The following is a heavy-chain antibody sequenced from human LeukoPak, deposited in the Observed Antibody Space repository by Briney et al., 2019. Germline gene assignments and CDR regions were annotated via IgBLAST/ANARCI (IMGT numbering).Heavy chain of an antibody. V-gene: IGHV3-23*01. CDR2: VSGGGGSTGTT. Sequence: GGSLRLSCAASGFTFNTYAMTWVRQAPGKGLEWVSTVSGGGGSTGTTYYADSVKGRFTISSDNSKNTLNLQINSLRSEDTAVYYCAKDRFKYSGGGMDVWGIGTTVTVSS. J-gene: IGHJ6*04. CDR1: GFTFNTYA. D-gene: IGHD3-16*01. CDR3: AKDRFKYSGGGMDV.